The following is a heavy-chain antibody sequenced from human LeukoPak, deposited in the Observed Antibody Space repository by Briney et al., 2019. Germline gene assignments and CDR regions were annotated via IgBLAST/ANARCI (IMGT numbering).Heavy chain of an antibody. V-gene: IGHV3-21*01. CDR1: GFTFSSYS. D-gene: IGHD6-13*01. J-gene: IGHJ6*02. CDR2: ISSSSSYI. Sequence: GGSLRLSCAASGFTFSSYSMNWVRQAPGKGLEWVSSISSSSSYIYYADSVKGRFTISRDNAKNSLYLQMNSLRAEDTAVYYCARAGYSSSWYWPEKRAGYYGMDVWGQGTTVTVSS. CDR3: ARAGYSSSWYWPEKRAGYYGMDV.